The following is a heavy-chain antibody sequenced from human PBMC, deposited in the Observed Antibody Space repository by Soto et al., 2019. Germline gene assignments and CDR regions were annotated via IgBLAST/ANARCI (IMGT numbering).Heavy chain of an antibody. CDR2: INAGNGNT. Sequence: ASVKVSCKASGYTFTSYAMRWVRQAPGQRLEWMGWINAGNGNTKYSQKFQGRVTITRDTSASTAYMELSSLRSEDTAVYYCASKQWLEPYYYYYYGMDVWGQGTTVTVSS. J-gene: IGHJ6*02. CDR3: ASKQWLEPYYYYYYGMDV. D-gene: IGHD6-19*01. CDR1: GYTFTSYA. V-gene: IGHV1-3*01.